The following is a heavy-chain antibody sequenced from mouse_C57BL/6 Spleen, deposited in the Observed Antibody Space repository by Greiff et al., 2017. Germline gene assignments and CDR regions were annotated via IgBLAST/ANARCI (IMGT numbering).Heavy chain of an antibody. Sequence: QVQLQQSGAELVKPGASVKMSCKASGYTFTSYWITWVKQRPGQGLEWIGDIYPGSGSTNYNEKFKSKATLTVDTSSSTAYMQLSSLTSEDSAVYYGAREDDYDDGLWFADWGQGTLVTVSA. CDR3: AREDDYDDGLWFAD. V-gene: IGHV1-55*01. J-gene: IGHJ3*01. CDR2: IYPGSGST. D-gene: IGHD2-4*01. CDR1: GYTFTSYW.